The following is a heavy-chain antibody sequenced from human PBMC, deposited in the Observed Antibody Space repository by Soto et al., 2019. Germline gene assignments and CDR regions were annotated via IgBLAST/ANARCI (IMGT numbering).Heavy chain of an antibody. V-gene: IGHV4-59*01. CDR2: IYYSGST. CDR3: ARGTYYYDSSGYLSYYYYYYGMDV. J-gene: IGHJ6*02. D-gene: IGHD3-22*01. CDR1: GGSISSYY. Sequence: PSETLSLTCTVSGGSISSYYWSWIRQPPGKGLEWIGYIYYSGSTNYNPSLKSRVTIPVDTSKNQFSLKLSSVTAADTAVYYCARGTYYYDSSGYLSYYYYYYGMDVWGQGTTVTVSS.